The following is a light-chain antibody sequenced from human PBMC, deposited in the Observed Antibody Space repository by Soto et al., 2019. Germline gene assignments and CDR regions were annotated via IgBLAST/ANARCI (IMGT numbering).Light chain of an antibody. V-gene: IGKV1-33*01. CDR2: DAS. Sequence: DIQMTQSPSSLSASVGDRVTITCQASQDISNYLNWYQQKPGKAPKLLIDDASNLHIGVSSRFSGSGSGTDFPFTSSSLQPEDIATYYCQQYDNLPLTFGGGTKVEIK. CDR3: QQYDNLPLT. J-gene: IGKJ4*01. CDR1: QDISNY.